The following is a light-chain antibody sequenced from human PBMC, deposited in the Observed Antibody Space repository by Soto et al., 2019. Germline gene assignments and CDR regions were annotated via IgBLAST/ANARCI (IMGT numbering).Light chain of an antibody. CDR1: SSNIGSNT. J-gene: IGLJ3*02. V-gene: IGLV1-44*01. Sequence: QSVMTQSPSASGTPGQRVTISCSGSSSNIGSNTVIWYQQLPGTAPKLLIYGNNQRPSGVPDRFSGSKSGTSASLAISGLQSEDEADYYCAAWDDSLNGPLFGGGTKLTVL. CDR2: GNN. CDR3: AAWDDSLNGPL.